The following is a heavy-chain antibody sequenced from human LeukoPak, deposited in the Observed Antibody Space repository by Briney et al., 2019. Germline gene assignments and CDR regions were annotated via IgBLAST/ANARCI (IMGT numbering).Heavy chain of an antibody. CDR2: IYPGDSDT. D-gene: IGHD3-22*01. CDR1: WCGFTRYL. V-gene: IGHV5-51*01. CDR3: GRLFGIGSHGCFDS. Sequence: GGSPKIPCQGFWCGFTRYLIGLVRQMPGKGVEWMGSIYPGDSDTRYTPSFQGQVTISDDNSNSTASLAWISLKAADTAMYYCGRLFGIGSHGCFDSWGEGKLVTVS. J-gene: IGHJ5*01.